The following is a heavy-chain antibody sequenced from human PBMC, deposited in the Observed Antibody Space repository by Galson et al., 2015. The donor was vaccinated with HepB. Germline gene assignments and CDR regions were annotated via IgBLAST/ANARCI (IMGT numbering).Heavy chain of an antibody. D-gene: IGHD6-19*01. J-gene: IGHJ4*02. CDR1: GFTFINYA. CDR3: TREGVSSNGWYGGY. Sequence: SLRLSCAASGFTFINYAINWVRQAPGKGLEWVSTISGPGDNTYYAGSVKGRFTISRDNSKSTVYLQMNSLRAGDTAVYYCTREGVSSNGWYGGYWGQGTLVTVSS. CDR2: ISGPGDNT. V-gene: IGHV3-23*01.